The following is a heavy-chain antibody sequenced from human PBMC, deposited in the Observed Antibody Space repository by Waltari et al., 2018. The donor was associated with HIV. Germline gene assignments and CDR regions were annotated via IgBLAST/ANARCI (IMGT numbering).Heavy chain of an antibody. Sequence: EVQLVETGGGLIQPGGSLRLSCAASGLSVSSNYRNWVRQAPGKGLEWVSVIYRSGDAYYADFVKGRFTISRDNSKNTLYLQMNSLRAEDTAVYYCARVRSIMGRFLGFDYWGQGTLVTVSS. D-gene: IGHD3-3*02. CDR3: ARVRSIMGRFLGFDY. CDR1: GLSVSSNY. CDR2: IYRSGDA. J-gene: IGHJ4*02. V-gene: IGHV3-53*02.